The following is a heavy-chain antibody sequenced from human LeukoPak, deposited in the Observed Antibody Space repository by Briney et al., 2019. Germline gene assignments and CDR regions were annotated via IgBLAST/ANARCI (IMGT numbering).Heavy chain of an antibody. J-gene: IGHJ4*02. CDR3: AIAVAAANDFDY. Sequence: PGGSLRLSCAASGFTFSSYAMSWVRQAPGKGLEWVSAISGGGGSTYYADSVKGRFTISRDNPKNTLYLQMNSLRAEDTAVYYCAIAVAAANDFDYWGQGTLVTVSS. CDR1: GFTFSSYA. D-gene: IGHD6-19*01. V-gene: IGHV3-23*01. CDR2: ISGGGGST.